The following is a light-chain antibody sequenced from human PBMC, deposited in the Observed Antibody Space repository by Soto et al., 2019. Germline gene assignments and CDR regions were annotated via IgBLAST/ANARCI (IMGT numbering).Light chain of an antibody. CDR2: DVN. CDR1: SSDVGSYDY. Sequence: QSAPTQPASVSGSPGQSITFSCTGTSSDVGSYDYVSWHQQHPGKAPKLIIYDVNNRPSGVPSRFSGSKSGNTASLIISGLQTEDEADYYCCAYSTSGTHVFGTGTKLTVL. V-gene: IGLV2-14*03. J-gene: IGLJ1*01. CDR3: CAYSTSGTHV.